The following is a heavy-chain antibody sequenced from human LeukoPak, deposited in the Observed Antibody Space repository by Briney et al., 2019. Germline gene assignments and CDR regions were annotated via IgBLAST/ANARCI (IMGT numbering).Heavy chain of an antibody. J-gene: IGHJ6*02. CDR3: ARRDCSSSSCRYYYYYMDV. V-gene: IGHV1-18*01. Sequence: ASVKVSCKASGYTFTNFGISWVRQAPGQGLEWMGRISAYNGNTNYAQKVQGRVTMTTDTSTSTAYMELRSLTADDTAVYYCARRDCSSSSCRYYYYYMDVWGQGTTVTVSS. CDR2: ISAYNGNT. CDR1: GYTFTNFG. D-gene: IGHD2-2*01.